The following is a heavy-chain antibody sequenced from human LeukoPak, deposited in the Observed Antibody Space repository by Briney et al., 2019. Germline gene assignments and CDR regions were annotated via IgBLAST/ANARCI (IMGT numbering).Heavy chain of an antibody. J-gene: IGHJ6*03. CDR2: IYYSGST. V-gene: IGHV4-39*07. D-gene: IGHD3-10*01. CDR3: ARDLIGFGADYYYYMDV. Sequence: TSETLSLTCTVSGGSISSSSYYWGWIRQPPGKGLEWIGSIYYSGSTYYKPSLKSRVTISVDTSKNQFSLKLSSVTAADTAVYYCARDLIGFGADYYYYMDVWGKGTTVTISS. CDR1: GGSISSSSYY.